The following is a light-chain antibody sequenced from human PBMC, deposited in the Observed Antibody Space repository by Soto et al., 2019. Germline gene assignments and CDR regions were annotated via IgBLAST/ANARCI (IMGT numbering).Light chain of an antibody. V-gene: IGLV2-14*01. CDR3: SSYTSSSTYV. CDR2: GVS. CDR1: SSDVGGSNY. Sequence: QSALTQPASVSGSPGQSITISCTGSSSDVGGSNYVSWYQQHPGKAPKLMIFGVSTRPSGVSIRFSGSKFGNTASLTISGLQAEDEADYYCSSYTSSSTYVFGSGTKVTVL. J-gene: IGLJ1*01.